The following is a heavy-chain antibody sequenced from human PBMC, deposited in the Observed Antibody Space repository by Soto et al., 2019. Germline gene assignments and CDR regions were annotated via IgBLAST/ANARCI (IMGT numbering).Heavy chain of an antibody. CDR1: GFTFSDNA. CDR2: ISDDGDST. J-gene: IGHJ6*02. CDR3: AKSLSTAVNYGLDV. D-gene: IGHD2-2*01. Sequence: GGSLRLSCRASGFTFSDNAMTWVRQAPGKGLEWVSSISDDGDSTYYADSVKGRFAVSRDNSKNTLFLHMNSLGAEDTAVYYCAKSLSTAVNYGLDVWGQGTSVTVSS. V-gene: IGHV3-23*01.